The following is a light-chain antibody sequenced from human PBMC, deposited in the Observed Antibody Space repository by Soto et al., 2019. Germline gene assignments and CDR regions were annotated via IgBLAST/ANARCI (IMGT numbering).Light chain of an antibody. CDR1: QSVSNY. CDR2: GAS. Sequence: EIVMTQSPATLSVSPGERATLSCRASQSVSNYLAWYQQKPGQAPRLLIYGASSRATGIPDRFSGSGSGTDFTLTISRLEPEDFAVFYCHQCDSSPWTFGQGTKVDI. J-gene: IGKJ1*01. CDR3: HQCDSSPWT. V-gene: IGKV3-20*01.